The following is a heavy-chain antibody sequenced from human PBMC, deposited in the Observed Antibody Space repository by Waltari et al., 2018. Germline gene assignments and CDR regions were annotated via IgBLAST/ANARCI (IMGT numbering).Heavy chain of an antibody. CDR2: ISGSGGST. D-gene: IGHD2-21*02. J-gene: IGHJ6*02. Sequence: EVQLLESGGGLVQPGGSLRLSCAASGFTFSSYAMSWVRQAPGQGLEWVSAISGSGGSTYYADSVKGRFTISRDNSKNTLYLQMNSLRAEDTAVYYCAKVITGGDVPGPPEDYYYYGMDVWGQGTTVTVSS. V-gene: IGHV3-23*01. CDR3: AKVITGGDVPGPPEDYYYYGMDV. CDR1: GFTFSSYA.